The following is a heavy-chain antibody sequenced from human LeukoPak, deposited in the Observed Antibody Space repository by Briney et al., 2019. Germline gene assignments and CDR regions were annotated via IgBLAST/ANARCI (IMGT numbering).Heavy chain of an antibody. J-gene: IGHJ6*03. V-gene: IGHV1-69*13. CDR1: GYTFTSYG. CDR2: IIPIFGSA. Sequence: GASVKVSCKASGYTFTSYGISWVRQAPGQGLEWMGGIIPIFGSANYAQKFQGRVTITADESTSTAYMELSSLRSEDTAVYYCARSAGGVTISGIIPQFDYYYSYYMDVWGKGTTVTVSS. CDR3: ARSAGGVTISGIIPQFDYYYSYYMDV. D-gene: IGHD3-3*01.